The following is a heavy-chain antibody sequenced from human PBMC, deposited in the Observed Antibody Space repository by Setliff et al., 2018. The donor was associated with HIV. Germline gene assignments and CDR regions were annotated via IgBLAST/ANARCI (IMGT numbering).Heavy chain of an antibody. CDR2: IYHSGNT. D-gene: IGHD4-17*01. Sequence: PSETLSLTCTVSGYSINSSHFWGWIRQPPGKGLEWVGSIYHSGNTNYNPSLKGRVTISLDTSNNQFSLKVNSVTAADTAIYYCARGGPTVAYGVDVWGQGTTVTVSS. CDR1: GYSINSSHF. V-gene: IGHV4-38-2*02. J-gene: IGHJ6*02. CDR3: ARGGPTVAYGVDV.